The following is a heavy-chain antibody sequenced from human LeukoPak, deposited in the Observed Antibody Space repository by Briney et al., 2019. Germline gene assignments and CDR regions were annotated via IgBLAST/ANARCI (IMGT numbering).Heavy chain of an antibody. CDR3: AREGRGSSWTDYCYGMDV. V-gene: IGHV1-2*04. CDR1: GYTFTGYY. CDR2: INPNSGGT. D-gene: IGHD6-13*01. J-gene: IGHJ6*02. Sequence: ASVKVSCKASGYTFTGYYMHWVRQAPGQGLEWMGWINPNSGGTNYAQKFQGWVTMTRDTSISTAYMELSRLRSDDTAVYYCAREGRGSSWTDYCYGMDVWGQGTTVTVSS.